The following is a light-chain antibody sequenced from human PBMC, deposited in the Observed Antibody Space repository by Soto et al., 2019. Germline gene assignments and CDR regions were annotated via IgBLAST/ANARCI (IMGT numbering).Light chain of an antibody. Sequence: EIVLTQSPGTLSLSPGERGTLSCRASQSVSSNYLAWYQQKPGQAPRLLIYSAFSRATGIPDRFSGSGSGTDFTLTISSLQPEDVATYYCQKYNSAPRTFGPGTKVDIK. CDR3: QKYNSAPRT. CDR2: SAF. J-gene: IGKJ3*01. V-gene: IGKV3-20*01. CDR1: QSVSSNY.